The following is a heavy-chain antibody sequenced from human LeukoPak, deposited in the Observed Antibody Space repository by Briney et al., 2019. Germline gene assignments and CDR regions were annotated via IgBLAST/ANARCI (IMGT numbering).Heavy chain of an antibody. CDR2: ISYDGSNE. J-gene: IGHJ4*02. CDR1: GFTFSNYA. D-gene: IGHD4-23*01. CDR3: ARWSVVTATDY. Sequence: GGSLRLSCAASGFTFSNYALHWVRQAPGKGLEGVALISYDGSNEYYADSVKGRFTISRDNSKNTLYLRMNSLRGEDTAVYYCARWSVVTATDYRGQGTLVTVSS. V-gene: IGHV3-30*04.